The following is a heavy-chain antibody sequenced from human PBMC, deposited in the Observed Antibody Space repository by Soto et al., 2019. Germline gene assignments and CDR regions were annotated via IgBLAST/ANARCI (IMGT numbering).Heavy chain of an antibody. CDR1: GFSLSTTGVG. CDR3: ARRLSDYCLGRERATYVDP. Sequence: QITLKESGPTLVRPTQTLTLTCTFSGFSLSTTGVGVGWIRQPPGKALEWLALIYWDDDKLYSPSLKSRLTITKDNSKNEVILTMTHMDPVDTATYYCARRLSDYCLGRERATYVDPWSQGTLVTVSS. D-gene: IGHD3-16*01. J-gene: IGHJ5*02. CDR2: IYWDDDK. V-gene: IGHV2-5*02.